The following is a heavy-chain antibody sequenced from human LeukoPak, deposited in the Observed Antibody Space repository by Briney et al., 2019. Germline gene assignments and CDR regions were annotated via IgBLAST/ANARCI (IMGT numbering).Heavy chain of an antibody. V-gene: IGHV3-21*01. CDR2: IISTGTSI. Sequence: GGSLRLSCAASGFTFSSYTMNWVRQAPGKGLEWVSSIISTGTSIYYADSVKGRFTISRDNAKNSLSLQMNSLRAEDTAVYYCASASYGGLWGHGTLVTVSS. D-gene: IGHD4/OR15-4a*01. J-gene: IGHJ4*01. CDR1: GFTFSSYT. CDR3: ASASYGGL.